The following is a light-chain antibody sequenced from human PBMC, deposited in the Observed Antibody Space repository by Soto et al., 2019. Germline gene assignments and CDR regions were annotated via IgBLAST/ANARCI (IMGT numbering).Light chain of an antibody. V-gene: IGLV1-51*02. CDR3: SSYAGRKNLRV. J-gene: IGLJ1*01. Sequence: QSVLTQPPSVSAAPGQKVTMSCSGGSSNIGNYYVSWHQQLPGTAPKLLIYENDKRPSGIPDRFSGSKSGTSATLGITGLQAGDEADYYCSSYAGRKNLRVFGTGTKVTVL. CDR1: SSNIGNYY. CDR2: END.